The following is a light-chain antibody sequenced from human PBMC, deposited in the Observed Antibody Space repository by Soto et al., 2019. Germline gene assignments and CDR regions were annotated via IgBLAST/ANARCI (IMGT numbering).Light chain of an antibody. CDR2: DVS. Sequence: QSALTQPASVSGSPGQSITISCTGTSSDVGGYNYASWYQQHPGKAPQLMISDVSNRPSGVSNRFSGSKSGNTASLTISGLQAEDEAEYYCCSYTSSSTPVVFGGGTKLTVL. CDR1: SSDVGGYNY. V-gene: IGLV2-14*03. J-gene: IGLJ2*01. CDR3: CSYTSSSTPVV.